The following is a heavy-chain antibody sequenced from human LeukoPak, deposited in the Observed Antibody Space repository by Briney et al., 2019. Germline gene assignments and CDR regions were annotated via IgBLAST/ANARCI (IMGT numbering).Heavy chain of an antibody. D-gene: IGHD2-21*02. CDR1: GYTLTELS. Sequence: ASVKVSCKVSGYTLTELSMHWVRQAPGQGLEWMGWINPNSGGTNYAQKFQGRVTMTRDTSISTAYMELSRLRSDDTAVYYCARGGAYCGGDCYEDYWGQGTLVTVSS. V-gene: IGHV1-2*02. CDR3: ARGGAYCGGDCYEDY. CDR2: INPNSGGT. J-gene: IGHJ4*02.